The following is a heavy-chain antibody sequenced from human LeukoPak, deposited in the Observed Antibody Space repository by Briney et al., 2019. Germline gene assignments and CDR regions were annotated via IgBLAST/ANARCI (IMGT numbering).Heavy chain of an antibody. CDR1: GYSFTSYW. J-gene: IGHJ5*02. CDR2: IYPGDSDT. V-gene: IGHV5-51*01. CDR3: ARTMVRGVTGVHWFDP. D-gene: IGHD3-10*01. Sequence: GESLKISCKGSGYSFTSYWIGWVRQMPGKGLEWMGIIYPGDSDTRYSPSFQGQVTIPADKSISTAYLQWSSLKASDTAMYYCARTMVRGVTGVHWFDPWGQGTLVTVSS.